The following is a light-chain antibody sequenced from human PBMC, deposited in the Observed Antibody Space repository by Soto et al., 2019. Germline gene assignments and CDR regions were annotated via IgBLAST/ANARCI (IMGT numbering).Light chain of an antibody. J-gene: IGLJ1*01. CDR2: EGS. CDR3: CSYAGRSTPYV. V-gene: IGLV2-23*01. Sequence: QSVLTQPASVSGSPGQSITISCTGTSSDGGSYKFVSWYQQHPGKAPKLMIYEGSKRPSGVSNRFSASKSGNTASLTISGLQAEDEADYYCCSYAGRSTPYVFGTGTKVTVL. CDR1: SSDGGSYKF.